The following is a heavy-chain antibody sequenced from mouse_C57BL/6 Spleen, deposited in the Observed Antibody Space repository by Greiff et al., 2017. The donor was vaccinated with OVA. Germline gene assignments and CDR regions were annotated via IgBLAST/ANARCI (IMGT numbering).Heavy chain of an antibody. V-gene: IGHV1-55*01. CDR2: IYHGSGST. CDR1: GYTFTSYW. Sequence: QVQLKQPGAELVKPGASVKMSCKASGYTFTSYWITWVKQRPGQGLEWIGDIYHGSGSTNYNEKFKSKGTLTVDTSSSTAYMQLSSLTSEDSAVYYCARERELGHWYFDVWGTGTTVTVSS. J-gene: IGHJ1*03. CDR3: ARERELGHWYFDV. D-gene: IGHD4-1*01.